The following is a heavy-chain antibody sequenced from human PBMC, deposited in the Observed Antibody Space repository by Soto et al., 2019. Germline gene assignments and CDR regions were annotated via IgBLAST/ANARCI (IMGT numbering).Heavy chain of an antibody. CDR3: ARRRYDILTGPTFDY. CDR1: GGTFSSYA. Sequence: GASVKVSCKASGGTFSSYAISWVRQAPGQGLEWMGGIIPIFGTANYAQKFQGRVTITADESTSTAYMELSSLRSEDTAVYYCARRRYDILTGPTFDYWGQGTLVTVSS. CDR2: IIPIFGTA. J-gene: IGHJ4*02. D-gene: IGHD3-9*01. V-gene: IGHV1-69*13.